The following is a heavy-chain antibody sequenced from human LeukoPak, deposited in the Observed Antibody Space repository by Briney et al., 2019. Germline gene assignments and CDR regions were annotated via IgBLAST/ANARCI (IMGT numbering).Heavy chain of an antibody. D-gene: IGHD6-13*01. CDR2: IYYSGST. V-gene: IGHV4-39*01. CDR1: GGSISSSSYY. Sequence: SETLSLTCTVSGGSISSSSYYWGWIRQPPGKGLEWIGSIYYSGSTNNNPSLKSRVTISVDTSKNQFSLKLSSVTAADTAVYCCARDGTAAGLYFDLWGQGTLVTVSS. J-gene: IGHJ4*01. CDR3: ARDGTAAGLYFDL.